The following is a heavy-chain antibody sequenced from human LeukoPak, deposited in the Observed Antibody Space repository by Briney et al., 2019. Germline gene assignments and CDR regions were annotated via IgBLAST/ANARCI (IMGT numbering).Heavy chain of an antibody. Sequence: PGGSLRLSCAASGVTFSSYAMHWVRQAPGKGLEWVAVISYDGSNKYYADSVKGRFTNSRDNSKNTLYLQMNSLRAEDTAVYYCARDGKGVVAGDAFDIWGQGTMVTVSS. CDR3: ARDGKGVVAGDAFDI. CDR1: GVTFSSYA. CDR2: ISYDGSNK. D-gene: IGHD2-15*01. J-gene: IGHJ3*02. V-gene: IGHV3-30-3*01.